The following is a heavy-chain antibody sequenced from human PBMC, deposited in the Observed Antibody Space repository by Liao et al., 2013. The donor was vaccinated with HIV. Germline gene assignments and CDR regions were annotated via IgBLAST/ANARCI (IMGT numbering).Heavy chain of an antibody. D-gene: IGHD2/OR15-2a*01. J-gene: IGHJ4*02. CDR2: INHSGST. CDR1: GGSLTGHF. V-gene: IGHV4-34*01. Sequence: VKPSETLSLTCAVYGGSLTGHFWSWLRQSPEKGLEWIGEINHSGSTTYRPSLASRVTISVDTSKNQFSLRLRSLTAADTAIYYCARTNIQGFYEYWGLGTLVSVSS. CDR3: ARTNIQGFYEY.